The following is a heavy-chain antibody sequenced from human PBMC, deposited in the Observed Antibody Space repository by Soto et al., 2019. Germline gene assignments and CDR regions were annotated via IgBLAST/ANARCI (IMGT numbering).Heavy chain of an antibody. J-gene: IGHJ4*02. D-gene: IGHD2-15*01. V-gene: IGHV1-8*01. CDR1: GYTFTSHD. Sequence: GASVKVSCKASGYTFTSHDINWVQQVAGQRPEWLGWMNPNSGNTGYAQKFQGRVTMTRDTSINTAYLQLTSLTFEDTGVYYCSRKIPDTGGFDEWGQGILVTVSS. CDR2: MNPNSGNT. CDR3: SRKIPDTGGFDE.